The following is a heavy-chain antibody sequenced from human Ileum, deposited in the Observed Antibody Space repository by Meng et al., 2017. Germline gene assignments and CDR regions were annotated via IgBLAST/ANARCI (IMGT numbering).Heavy chain of an antibody. J-gene: IGHJ4*02. V-gene: IGHV1-18*01. D-gene: IGHD1-1*01. Sequence: QVQLVQSGAEVKKPGPSVKVSCKASGYTFTTYGSSWARQAPGQGLEWMGWMNTDKGNTNYAQKFQGRVTMTRDTSTSTAYMELRSLRSDDTAVYYCAREGAYNGGDYWGQGTLVTVSS. CDR2: MNTDKGNT. CDR1: GYTFTTYG. CDR3: AREGAYNGGDY.